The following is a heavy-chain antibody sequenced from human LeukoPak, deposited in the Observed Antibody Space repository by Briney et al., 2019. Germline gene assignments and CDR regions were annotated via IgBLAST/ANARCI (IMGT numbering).Heavy chain of an antibody. CDR3: ARDGDLIVGATSDAFDI. V-gene: IGHV3-7*03. J-gene: IGHJ3*02. Sequence: GGSLRLSCAASGFTFSSYWMSWVRQAPGKGLEWVANIKQDGSEKCYVDSVKGRFTISRDNAKNSLYLQMNSLRAEDTAVYYCARDGDLIVGATSDAFDIWGQGTMVTVSS. CDR1: GFTFSSYW. CDR2: IKQDGSEK. D-gene: IGHD1-26*01.